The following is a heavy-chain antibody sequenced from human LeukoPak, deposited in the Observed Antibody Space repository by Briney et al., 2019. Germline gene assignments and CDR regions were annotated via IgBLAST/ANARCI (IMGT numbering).Heavy chain of an antibody. V-gene: IGHV3-30*02. J-gene: IGHJ4*02. Sequence: GGSLRLSCAASGSTFSSYGMHWVRQAPGKGLEWVAFIRYDGSNKYYADSVKGRFTISRDNSKNTLYLQMNSLRAEDTAVYYCAKEAISGSYWIDYWGQGTLVTVSS. CDR3: AKEAISGSYWIDY. CDR1: GSTFSSYG. CDR2: IRYDGSNK. D-gene: IGHD1-26*01.